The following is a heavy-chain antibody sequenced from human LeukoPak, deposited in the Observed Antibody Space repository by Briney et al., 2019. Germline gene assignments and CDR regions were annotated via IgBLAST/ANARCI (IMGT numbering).Heavy chain of an antibody. CDR2: FYSGGST. J-gene: IGHJ6*02. CDR3: ARDWSGDPLHYYGMDV. V-gene: IGHV3-53*01. Sequence: GGSLRLSCAASGFTVSSNYMSWVRQAPGKGLEWVSVFYSGGSTYYADSVKGRFTISRDNSKNTLYLQMNSLRAEDTAVYYCARDWSGDPLHYYGMDVWGQGTTVTVSS. CDR1: GFTVSSNY. D-gene: IGHD4-17*01.